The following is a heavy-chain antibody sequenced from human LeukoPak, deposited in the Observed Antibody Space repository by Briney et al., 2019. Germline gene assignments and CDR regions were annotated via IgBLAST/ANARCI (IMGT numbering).Heavy chain of an antibody. D-gene: IGHD3-3*01. CDR2: ITWHSENI. J-gene: IGHJ4*02. V-gene: IGHV3-9*01. CDR1: GFTFDDYA. CDR3: VAVPETDFWIGFYLDY. Sequence: GGSLRLSCVASGFTFDDYAMHWVRQAPGKGLEWVSGITWHSENIDYADSVKGRFTISRDNAKNSLYLQMNSLRAEDTALYFCVAVPETDFWIGFYLDYWGQGTLVTVSS.